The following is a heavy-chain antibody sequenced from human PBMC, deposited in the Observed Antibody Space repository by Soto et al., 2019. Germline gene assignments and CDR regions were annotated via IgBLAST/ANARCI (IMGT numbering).Heavy chain of an antibody. J-gene: IGHJ4*02. CDR1: GYIFIGFY. V-gene: IGHV1-2*02. CDR2: INPDSGGT. CDR3: ARDVHDXXGHYSY. D-gene: IGHD3-3*01. Sequence: ASVKVSCKASGYIFIGFYMHWVRQAPGQGLEWMGWINPDSGGTNYAQRFQGRVTMTRDASVNTAYMELSGLRSDDTAVYYCARDVHDXXGHYSYWGQGTLVTVSS.